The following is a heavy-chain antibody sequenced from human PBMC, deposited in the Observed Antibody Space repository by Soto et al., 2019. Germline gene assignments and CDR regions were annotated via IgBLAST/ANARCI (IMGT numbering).Heavy chain of an antibody. CDR3: ARDATYRDSSFYYDVFDI. V-gene: IGHV3-23*01. CDR1: GFTLSSSA. CDR2: IGGTDGTT. J-gene: IGHJ3*02. Sequence: EVQLLESGGGVEQPGGSLRLSCTTSGFTLSSSAMSWARQAPGRGLEWVSVIGGTDGTTYYADSVRGRFTISRDNSQNTLYLQMNSLRAEDTAVYYCARDATYRDSSFYYDVFDIWGQGTMVTVSS. D-gene: IGHD3-22*01.